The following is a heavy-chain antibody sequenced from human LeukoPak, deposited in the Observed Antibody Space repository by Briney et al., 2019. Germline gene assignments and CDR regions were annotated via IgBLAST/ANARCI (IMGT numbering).Heavy chain of an antibody. J-gene: IGHJ5*02. Sequence: GGSLTLSCGTSCFPLSTYGVHWARQPARWGLEWLAYIHYDGYTTDYADSVKGRFTISRENSKNTLYLQMNSLRAEDTAVYYCAKDSRIYSTDWFDPWGQGTMVTVST. CDR2: IHYDGYTT. CDR1: CFPLSTYG. D-gene: IGHD4-11*01. CDR3: AKDSRIYSTDWFDP. V-gene: IGHV3-30*02.